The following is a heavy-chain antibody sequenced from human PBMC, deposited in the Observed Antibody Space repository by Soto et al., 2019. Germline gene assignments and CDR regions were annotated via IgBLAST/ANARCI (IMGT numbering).Heavy chain of an antibody. D-gene: IGHD4-17*01. V-gene: IGHV3-33*01. CDR2: IWYDGSNK. CDR3: ARDYSMTTVTMGS. CDR1: GFSFSNCA. Sequence: PGGSLRLSCAASGFSFSNCAMHWVRQAPGKGLEWVAVIWYDGSNKYYADSMKGRFTISRDNSKNTLYLQMNSLRAEDTAIYYCARDYSMTTVTMGSWGQGTLVTVYS. J-gene: IGHJ4*02.